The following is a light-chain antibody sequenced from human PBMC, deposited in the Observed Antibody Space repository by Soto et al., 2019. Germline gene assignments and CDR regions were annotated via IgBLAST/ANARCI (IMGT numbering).Light chain of an antibody. CDR3: CSFAGTSTGI. Sequence: QSALTQPRSVSESPGQSVTISCTGTSSDVGAYNYVSWYQHHPGRAPKLMIYDVSKRPSGVPDRFSGSKSGNTASLTISGLQAEDEADYYCCSFAGTSTGIFGGGAKLTVL. J-gene: IGLJ2*01. CDR1: SSDVGAYNY. CDR2: DVS. V-gene: IGLV2-11*01.